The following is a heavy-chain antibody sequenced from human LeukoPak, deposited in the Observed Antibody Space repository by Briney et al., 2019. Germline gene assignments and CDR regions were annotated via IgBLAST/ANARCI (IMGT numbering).Heavy chain of an antibody. CDR1: GFTVSSNY. CDR2: IYSGGST. J-gene: IGHJ3*02. V-gene: IGHV3-53*01. D-gene: IGHD1-26*01. CDR3: ATSSGAMTQTQWVAFDI. Sequence: HTGGSLRLSCAASGFTVSSNYMSWVRQAPGKGLEWVSVIYSGGSTYYADSVKGRFTISRDNSKNTLYLQMNSLRAEDTAVYYCATSSGAMTQTQWVAFDIWGQGTMVTVSS.